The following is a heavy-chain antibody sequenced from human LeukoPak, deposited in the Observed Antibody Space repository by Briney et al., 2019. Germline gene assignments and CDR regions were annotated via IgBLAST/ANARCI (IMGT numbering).Heavy chain of an antibody. D-gene: IGHD3-10*01. CDR2: ISFDGTNK. CDR1: GFTFSNSG. V-gene: IGHV3-30*18. J-gene: IGHJ2*01. CDR3: AKDLGSRPRYWFFDL. Sequence: PGRSLRLSCAASGFTFSNSGMHWVRQAPGKGLEWVAVISFDGTNKKVADSVEGRFTVSRDNSKNTLYLQMNNLRVEDSAVYYYAKDLGSRPRYWFFDLWGRGTLVTVSS.